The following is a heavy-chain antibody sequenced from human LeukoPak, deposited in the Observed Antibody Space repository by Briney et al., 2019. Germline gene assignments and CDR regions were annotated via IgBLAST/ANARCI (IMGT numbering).Heavy chain of an antibody. CDR1: GFTFSSYE. CDR2: ISYDGSNK. CDR3: ARDPGYSSGWYSLDY. V-gene: IGHV3-30*04. J-gene: IGHJ4*02. D-gene: IGHD6-19*01. Sequence: GGSLRLSCAASGFTFSSYEMNWVRQAPGKGLEWVAVISYDGSNKYYADSVKGRFTISRDNSKNTLYLQMNSLRAEDTAVYYCARDPGYSSGWYSLDYCGQGTLVTVSS.